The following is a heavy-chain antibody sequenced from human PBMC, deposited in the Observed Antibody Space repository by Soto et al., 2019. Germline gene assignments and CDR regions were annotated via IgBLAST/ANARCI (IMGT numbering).Heavy chain of an antibody. Sequence: GGFLRLSCVAPGVTFKDYGMHWVRQSPGKGLEWVAVISYDGKQTYYADSVKGRFTISKDKSKRTLFLQMNSLRVDDTAVYYCARDGWGSNWYFDLWGRGTLVTVS. CDR3: ARDGWGSNWYFDL. CDR1: GVTFKDYG. V-gene: IGHV3-30*03. CDR2: ISYDGKQT. J-gene: IGHJ2*01. D-gene: IGHD3-16*01.